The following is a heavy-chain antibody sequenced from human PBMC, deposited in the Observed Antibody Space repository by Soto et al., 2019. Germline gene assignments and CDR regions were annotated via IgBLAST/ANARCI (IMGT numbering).Heavy chain of an antibody. J-gene: IGHJ4*02. Sequence: GVLRLSCAASGFTFSSYAMSWVRQAPGKGLEWVSAISGSGGSTYYADSVKGRFTISRDNSKNTLYLQMNSLRAEDTAVYYCAKDNDILTGYYSYYFDYWGQGTLVTVSS. CDR3: AKDNDILTGYYSYYFDY. CDR1: GFTFSSYA. V-gene: IGHV3-23*01. CDR2: ISGSGGST. D-gene: IGHD3-9*01.